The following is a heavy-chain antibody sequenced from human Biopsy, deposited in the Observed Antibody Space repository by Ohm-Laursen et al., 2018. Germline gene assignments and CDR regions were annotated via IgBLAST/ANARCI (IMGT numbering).Heavy chain of an antibody. CDR2: IFYGGIT. CDR3: ARHPTGFWFDP. V-gene: IGHV4-39*01. CDR1: GGSISSETNY. Sequence: TLSLTCTVPGGSISSETNYWGWIRQPPGKGLEWIGSIFYGGITYYNPSLKSRVTISVDTSKNQFSLNLSSVTGADTAVYYCARHPTGFWFDPWGQGTLVTVSS. J-gene: IGHJ5*02.